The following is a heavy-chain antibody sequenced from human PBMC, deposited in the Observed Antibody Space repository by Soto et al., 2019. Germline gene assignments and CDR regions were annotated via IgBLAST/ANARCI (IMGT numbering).Heavy chain of an antibody. V-gene: IGHV3-11*01. Sequence: TGGSLRLSCAASGFTFSDYYMSWIRQAPGKGLEWVSYISSSGSTIYYADSVKGRFTISRDNAKNSLYLQMNSLRAEDTAVYYCARGEAARRRWFNWFDPWGQGTLVTVSS. J-gene: IGHJ5*02. CDR1: GFTFSDYY. CDR2: ISSSGSTI. CDR3: ARGEAARRRWFNWFDP. D-gene: IGHD6-13*01.